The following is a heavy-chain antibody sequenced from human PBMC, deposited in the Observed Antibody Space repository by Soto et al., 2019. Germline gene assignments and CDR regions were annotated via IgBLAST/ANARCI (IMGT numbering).Heavy chain of an antibody. D-gene: IGHD4-17*01. CDR2: INPNNGGT. Sequence: ASVKVSCKASGYTFTGYYMHWVRQAPGQGLEWMGWINPNNGGTNYAQKFQGWVTMTRDTSISTAYMELSRLRSDDTAVYYCARDNYGDYDGNWFDPWGQGTLVTVFS. CDR1: GYTFTGYY. J-gene: IGHJ5*02. V-gene: IGHV1-2*04. CDR3: ARDNYGDYDGNWFDP.